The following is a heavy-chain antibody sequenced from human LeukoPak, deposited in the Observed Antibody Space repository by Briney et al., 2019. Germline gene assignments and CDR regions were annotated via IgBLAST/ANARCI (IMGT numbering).Heavy chain of an antibody. V-gene: IGHV5-51*01. CDR1: GYSFTSYW. CDR3: ARHGVLTTVTPYYFDY. D-gene: IGHD4-17*01. CDR2: IYPGDSDT. J-gene: IGHJ4*02. Sequence: GESLKISCKGSGYSFTSYWIGWVRQMPGKGLEWMGIIYPGDSDTRYSPSFQGQVIISADKSISTAYLQWSSLKASDTAMYYCARHGVLTTVTPYYFDYWGQGTLVTVSS.